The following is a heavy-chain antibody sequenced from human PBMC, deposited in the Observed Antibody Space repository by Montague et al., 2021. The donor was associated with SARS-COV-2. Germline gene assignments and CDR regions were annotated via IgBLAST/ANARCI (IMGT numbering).Heavy chain of an antibody. CDR3: ARELRRIIIMVDSRGFDY. CDR1: GDSVSSNSAA. CDR2: TYYRSKWFN. Sequence: CAISGDSVSSNSAAWNWIRQSPSRGLEWLGRTYYRSKWFNDYAVSVKSRITINPDTSKNQFSLQLNSVTAEDTAVYYCARELRRIIIMVDSRGFDYWGQGTLVTVSS. V-gene: IGHV6-1*01. J-gene: IGHJ4*02. D-gene: IGHD3-22*01.